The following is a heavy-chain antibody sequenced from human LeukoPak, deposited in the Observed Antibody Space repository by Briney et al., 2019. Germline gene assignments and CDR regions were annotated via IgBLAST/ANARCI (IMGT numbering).Heavy chain of an antibody. CDR2: MRGSGGST. CDR1: GFTFSNYA. CDR3: AKNQGQWLVPVDY. J-gene: IGHJ4*02. D-gene: IGHD6-19*01. V-gene: IGHV3-23*01. Sequence: GGSLRLSCAASGFTFSNYAMSGVRQAPGKGLEWVSSMRGSGGSTYYADSVEGRFTISRDNSKNTLYLQMNQLRAEGTALYYCAKNQGQWLVPVDYWGQGTLVTVSS.